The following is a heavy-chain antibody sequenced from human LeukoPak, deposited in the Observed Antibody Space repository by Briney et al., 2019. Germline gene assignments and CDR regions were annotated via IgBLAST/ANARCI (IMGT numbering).Heavy chain of an antibody. Sequence: GGSLRLSCAASGFTFSSYAMSWVRQAPGKGLEWVSAISGSGGSTYYADSVKGRFTISRDNSKNTLYLQMNSLRAEDTAVYYCARARGFSVVTDYWGQGTLVTVSS. D-gene: IGHD2-21*02. J-gene: IGHJ4*02. CDR2: ISGSGGST. CDR3: ARARGFSVVTDY. V-gene: IGHV3-23*01. CDR1: GFTFSSYA.